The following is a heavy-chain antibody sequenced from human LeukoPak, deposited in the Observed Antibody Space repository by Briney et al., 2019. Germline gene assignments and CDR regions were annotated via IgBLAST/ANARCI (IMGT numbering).Heavy chain of an antibody. J-gene: IGHJ5*02. CDR2: IYYSGST. CDR1: GXSISSSSYY. Sequence: ASETLSLTWTVSGXSISSSSYYWGWIRQPPGKGLEWIGSIYYSGSTYYNPSLKSRVTISVDRSKNQFSLKLSSVTAADTAVYYCARGYCSGGSCYSLRPWDNWFDPWGQGTLVTVSS. D-gene: IGHD2-15*01. V-gene: IGHV4-39*07. CDR3: ARGYCSGGSCYSLRPWDNWFDP.